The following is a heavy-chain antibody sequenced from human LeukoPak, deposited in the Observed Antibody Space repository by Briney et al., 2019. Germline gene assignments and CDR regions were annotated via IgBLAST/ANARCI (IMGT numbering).Heavy chain of an antibody. CDR1: GFTFINYG. V-gene: IGHV3-23*01. D-gene: IGHD3-22*01. J-gene: IGHJ4*02. CDR3: AKDVAIITGNFDY. Sequence: GGSLRLSCAASGFTFINYGISWVRQAPGKGLEWVSTISGSGGSTYYADSVKGRFTISRDNSKNTLYLQMNSLRAEDTAVYYCAKDVAIITGNFDYWGQGTLVTVSS. CDR2: ISGSGGST.